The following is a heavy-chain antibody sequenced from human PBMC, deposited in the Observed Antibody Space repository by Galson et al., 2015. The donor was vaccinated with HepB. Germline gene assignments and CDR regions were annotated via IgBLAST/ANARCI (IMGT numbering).Heavy chain of an antibody. D-gene: IGHD4-11*01. CDR1: GFSVRSN. V-gene: IGHV3-53*01. Sequence: SLRLSCAASGFSVRSNMNWVRQAPGKGLEWVSVIYSDDSTYYADSVKGRFTSSRDNSKNTLYLQMNSLRAEDTAVYYCAREREKGNSNYYGRDVWGQGTTVPVSS. J-gene: IGHJ6*02. CDR2: IYSDDST. CDR3: AREREKGNSNYYGRDV.